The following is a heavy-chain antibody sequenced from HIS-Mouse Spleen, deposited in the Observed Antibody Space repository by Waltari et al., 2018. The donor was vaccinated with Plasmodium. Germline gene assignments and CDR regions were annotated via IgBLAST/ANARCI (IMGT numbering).Heavy chain of an antibody. CDR3: ARGRRIVVVTAPRGFFDY. J-gene: IGHJ4*02. CDR2: INHSGST. CDR1: GGSFSGSY. D-gene: IGHD2-21*02. V-gene: IGHV4-34*01. Sequence: QVQLQQWGAGLLKPSETLSLTCAVYGGSFSGSYWSWTRQPPGKGLEWIGEINHSGSTNYNPSLKSRVTISVDTSKNQFPLKLSSVTAADTAVYYCARGRRIVVVTAPRGFFDYWGQGTLVTVSS.